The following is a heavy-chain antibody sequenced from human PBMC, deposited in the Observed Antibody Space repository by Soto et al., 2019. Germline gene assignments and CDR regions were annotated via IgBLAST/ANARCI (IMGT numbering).Heavy chain of an antibody. CDR1: GFKFSNYA. D-gene: IGHD3-16*01. CDR3: AKDRRAGGNSAFYFDF. J-gene: IGHJ4*02. CDR2: ISATGGGA. V-gene: IGHV3-23*01. Sequence: GGSLRLSCAASGFKFSNYAMSWVRQAPGKGLEWVSLISATGGGAYYADSVKGRFTISRDNSHNTLYLQVHSLTAEDTAVYYCAKDRRAGGNSAFYFDFWGQGAQVTVSS.